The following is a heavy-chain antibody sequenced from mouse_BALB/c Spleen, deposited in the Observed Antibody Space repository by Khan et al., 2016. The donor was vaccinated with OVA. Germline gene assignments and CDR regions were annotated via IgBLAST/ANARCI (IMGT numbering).Heavy chain of an antibody. D-gene: IGHD3-2*02. CDR2: IYPGTDNT. V-gene: IGHV1-76*01. CDR1: GYIFTNYW. CDR3: AREEALYYFDY. Sequence: QVQLQQSGAELVRPGASVKLSCKTSGYIFTNYWIHWIKQRSGQGLEWIARIYPGTDNTYYDEKLKDKATLTADKSSSTAYMQLSSLKSEDSAVYFCAREEALYYFDYWGQGTTLTVSS. J-gene: IGHJ2*01.